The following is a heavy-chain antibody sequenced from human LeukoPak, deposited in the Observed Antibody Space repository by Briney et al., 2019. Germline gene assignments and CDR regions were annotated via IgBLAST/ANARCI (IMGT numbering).Heavy chain of an antibody. CDR3: ARAGGKQQVRLWLVQH. Sequence: GASVKVSCKASGFTFNAYYIHWVRQAPGQGLEWMGWINPNTGDTNFAQKFQGRVAMTRDTSLSTAYVELSRLRSDDTAVYYCARAGGKQQVRLWLVQHWGQGTLVTVSS. CDR1: GFTFNAYY. D-gene: IGHD6-13*01. V-gene: IGHV1-2*02. J-gene: IGHJ1*01. CDR2: INPNTGDT.